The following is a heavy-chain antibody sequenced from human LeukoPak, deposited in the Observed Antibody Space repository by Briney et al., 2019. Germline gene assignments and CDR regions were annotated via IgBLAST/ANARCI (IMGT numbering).Heavy chain of an antibody. CDR2: INLNSGRT. J-gene: IGHJ4*02. D-gene: IGHD1-26*01. CDR3: ERAAKWELLKGGLDS. V-gene: IGHV1-2*02. CDR1: GYTFTDFY. Sequence: ASVKVSCKASGYTFTDFYMHWVRQAPGQGLEWMGCINLNSGRTNYAKNFQGRVTMNRDTSISTAYMELNRLISDDTAVYYCERAAKWELLKGGLDSWGQGTLVTVSS.